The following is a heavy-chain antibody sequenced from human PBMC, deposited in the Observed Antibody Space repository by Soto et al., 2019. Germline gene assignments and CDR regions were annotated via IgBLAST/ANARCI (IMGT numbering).Heavy chain of an antibody. CDR3: ARGLYCSSTSCYGDYFDY. Sequence: ETLSLTCAVYGGSFSGYYWSWIRQPPGKGLEWIGEINHSGSTNYNPSLKSRVTISVDTSKNQFSLKLSSVTAADTAVYYCARGLYCSSTSCYGDYFDYWGQGTLVTVSS. J-gene: IGHJ4*02. CDR1: GGSFSGYY. V-gene: IGHV4-34*01. D-gene: IGHD2-2*01. CDR2: INHSGST.